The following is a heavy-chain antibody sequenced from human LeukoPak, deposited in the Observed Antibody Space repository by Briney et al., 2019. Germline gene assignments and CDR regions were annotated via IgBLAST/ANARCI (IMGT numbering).Heavy chain of an antibody. J-gene: IGHJ5*02. D-gene: IGHD3-9*01. CDR2: IYYSGST. V-gene: IGHV4-39*01. CDR1: GCSISSSSYY. CDR3: ARGVYDILTGEYNWFDP. Sequence: VKPSETLSLTCTVSGCSISSSSYYWGWIRQPPGKGLEWIGSIYYSGSTYYNPSLKSRVTISVDTSKNQFSLKLSSVTAADTAVYYCARGVYDILTGEYNWFDPWGQGTLVTVSS.